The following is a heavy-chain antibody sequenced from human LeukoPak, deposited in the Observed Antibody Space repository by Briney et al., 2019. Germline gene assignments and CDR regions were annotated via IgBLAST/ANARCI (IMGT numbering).Heavy chain of an antibody. J-gene: IGHJ4*02. Sequence: GGSLRLSCAASGFTFSSYAMSWVRQAPGKGLEWVSAISGSGGSTYYADSVKGRFTISRDNSKNTLYLQMSSLRAEDTAVYYCAKDLAYCGGDCYTGLDYWGQGTLVTVSS. D-gene: IGHD2-21*01. V-gene: IGHV3-23*01. CDR3: AKDLAYCGGDCYTGLDY. CDR1: GFTFSSYA. CDR2: ISGSGGST.